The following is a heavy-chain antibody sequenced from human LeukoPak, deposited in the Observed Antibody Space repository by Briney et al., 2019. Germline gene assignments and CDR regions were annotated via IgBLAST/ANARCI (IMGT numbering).Heavy chain of an antibody. CDR3: AREVGGYSYGYVPDY. CDR1: GGSFIGYY. Sequence: SETLSLTCAVYGGSFIGYYWSWIRQPPGKGLEWIGEINHSGSTNYNPSLKSRVTISVDTSKNQFSLKLSSVTAADTAVYYCAREVGGYSYGYVPDYWGQGTLVTVSS. J-gene: IGHJ4*02. V-gene: IGHV4-34*01. D-gene: IGHD5-18*01. CDR2: INHSGST.